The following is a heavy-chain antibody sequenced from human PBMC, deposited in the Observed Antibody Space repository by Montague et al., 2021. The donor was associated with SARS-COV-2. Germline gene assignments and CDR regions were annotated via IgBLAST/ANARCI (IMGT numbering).Heavy chain of an antibody. CDR3: ARIRYDILTGYQTLFDY. CDR2: IDWDDDK. D-gene: IGHD3-9*01. CDR1: GFSLSTSGMC. J-gene: IGHJ4*02. Sequence: PALVKPTQTLTLTCTFPGFSLSTSGMCVSWIRQPPGKALEWLARIDWDDDKYYSTSLKTRLTISKDTSKNQVVLTMTNMDPVDTATYYCARIRYDILTGYQTLFDYWGQGTLVTASS. V-gene: IGHV2-70*11.